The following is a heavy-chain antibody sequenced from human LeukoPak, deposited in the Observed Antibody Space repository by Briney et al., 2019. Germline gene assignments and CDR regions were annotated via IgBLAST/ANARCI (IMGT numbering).Heavy chain of an antibody. D-gene: IGHD5-18*01. CDR2: ISAYTGNT. CDR3: ARDDVDAPMVFDF. CDR1: GYTFTSYG. Sequence: ASVKVSCKASGYTFTSYGISWVRQAPGQGLEWMGWISAYTGNTNYEQKLQGRVTMTTVTSTSTAYLELRSLRSDDTAVYYCARDDVDAPMVFDFWGQGTLVTVSS. V-gene: IGHV1-18*01. J-gene: IGHJ4*02.